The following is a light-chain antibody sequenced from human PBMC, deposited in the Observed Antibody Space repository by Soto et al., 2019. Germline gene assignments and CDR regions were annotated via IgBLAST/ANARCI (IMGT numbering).Light chain of an antibody. Sequence: QPVLTQPPSASGTPGQRVSISCSGSRSNIGRNYVYWYQQLPGTALKLLIQRNNERPSGVPDRFSGSKSGTSVSLAISGLRSEDEATYYCAAWDDTLNGQVFGGGTKLTVL. CDR2: RNN. V-gene: IGLV1-47*01. J-gene: IGLJ3*02. CDR1: RSNIGRNY. CDR3: AAWDDTLNGQV.